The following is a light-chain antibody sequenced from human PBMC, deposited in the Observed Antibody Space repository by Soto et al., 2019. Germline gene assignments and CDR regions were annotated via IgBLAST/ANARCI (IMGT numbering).Light chain of an antibody. CDR2: EVS. J-gene: IGLJ1*01. V-gene: IGLV2-14*01. Sequence: QSVLTQPASVSGSPGQSITISCTGTSSDVGGHNYVSWYQQHPGRAPKLMIYEVSNRPSGVSNRFSGSKSGTSASLAISGLQSEDEANYYCATWDDGLSAYVFGTGTQLTVL. CDR3: ATWDDGLSAYV. CDR1: SSDVGGHNY.